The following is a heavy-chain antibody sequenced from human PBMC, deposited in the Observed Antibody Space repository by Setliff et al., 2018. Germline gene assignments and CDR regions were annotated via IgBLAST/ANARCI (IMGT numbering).Heavy chain of an antibody. D-gene: IGHD2-2*01. CDR1: GDSINTPTYH. V-gene: IGHV4-39*01. CDR2: ICYTGIT. J-gene: IGHJ5*02. Sequence: SETLSLTCTVSGDSINTPTYHWGWVRQPPGKGLEWIGLICYTGITYYNPSLKSRVTISEDMSENQISLKLNPVTAADTAVYYCVRTFNGSPADRWGQGTLVTVS. CDR3: VRTFNGSPADR.